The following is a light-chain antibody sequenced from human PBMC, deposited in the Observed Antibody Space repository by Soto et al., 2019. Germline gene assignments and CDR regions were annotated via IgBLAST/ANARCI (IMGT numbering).Light chain of an antibody. CDR3: QQTTSFPLT. CDR2: AAS. CDR1: QGIVSW. J-gene: IGKJ4*01. Sequence: DIQMTQSPSSVSASVGDRVTITCRASQGIVSWLAWYQQKPGKAPKLLIYAASNLQSGVPLRFSGSGSGTDFTITISSLQHEDFATYYCQQTTSFPLTFGGGTKVEIK. V-gene: IGKV1-12*01.